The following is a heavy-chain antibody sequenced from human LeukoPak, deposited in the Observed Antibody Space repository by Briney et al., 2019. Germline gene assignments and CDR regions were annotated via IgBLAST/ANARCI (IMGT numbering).Heavy chain of an antibody. CDR3: ARILYSSGWHDHFDY. D-gene: IGHD6-19*01. Sequence: PGGSLRLSCAASGFTFSSYWMHWVRHAPGKGLVWVSRINSDGFSTIYADSVKGRFTISRDNAKNTLYLQMNSLRAEDTAVYYCARILYSSGWHDHFDYWGQGTLVTVSS. CDR1: GFTFSSYW. J-gene: IGHJ4*02. CDR2: INSDGFST. V-gene: IGHV3-74*01.